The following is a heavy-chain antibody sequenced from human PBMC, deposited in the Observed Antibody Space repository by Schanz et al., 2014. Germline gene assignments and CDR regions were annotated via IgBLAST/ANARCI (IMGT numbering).Heavy chain of an antibody. CDR1: GYTFTSDS. D-gene: IGHD4-17*01. Sequence: QVQLVQSGAEAKKPGASVKVSCKASGYTFTSDSMHWVRQAPGQGLEWMGMINPSGGSTTYAQKFQGRVTVTSDTSTSTVYMELSGLRSEDTAVYYCARGYGDSPTDFWGQGTLVTVSS. CDR2: INPSGGST. V-gene: IGHV1-46*01. J-gene: IGHJ4*02. CDR3: ARGYGDSPTDF.